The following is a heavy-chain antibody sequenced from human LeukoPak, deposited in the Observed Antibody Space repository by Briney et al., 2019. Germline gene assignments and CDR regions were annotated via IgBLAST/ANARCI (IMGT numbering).Heavy chain of an antibody. D-gene: IGHD2-21*02. CDR2: IIPIFGTA. CDR1: GGTFSSYA. J-gene: IGHJ1*01. CDR3: ATTAGHIVEVTAIPYFQH. V-gene: IGHV1-69*13. Sequence: ASVKVSCKASGGTFSSYAISWARQAPGQGLEWMGGIIPIFGTANYAQKFQGRVTITADESTSTAYMELSSLRSEDTAVYCCATTAGHIVEVTAIPYFQHWGQGTLVTVSS.